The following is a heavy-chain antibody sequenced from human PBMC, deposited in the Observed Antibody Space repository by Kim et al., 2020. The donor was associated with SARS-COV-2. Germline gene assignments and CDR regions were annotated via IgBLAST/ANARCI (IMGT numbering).Heavy chain of an antibody. Sequence: GGSLRLSCAASGFTFSSYAMHWVRQAPGKGLEWVAVISYDGSNKYYADSVKGRFTISRDNSKNTLYLQMNSLRAEDTAVYYCARGGGGYCSSTSCYGYYYYYYGMDVWGQGTTVTVSS. J-gene: IGHJ6*02. CDR1: GFTFSSYA. CDR3: ARGGGGYCSSTSCYGYYYYYYGMDV. D-gene: IGHD2-2*01. V-gene: IGHV3-30-3*01. CDR2: ISYDGSNK.